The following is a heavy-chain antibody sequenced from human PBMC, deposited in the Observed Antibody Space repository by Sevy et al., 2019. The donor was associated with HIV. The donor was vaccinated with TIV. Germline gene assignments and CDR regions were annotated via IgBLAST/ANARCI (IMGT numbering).Heavy chain of an antibody. D-gene: IGHD7-27*01. CDR3: ARQKLSGARAWAFDL. CDR1: GFTVSGKW. J-gene: IGHJ3*01. CDR2: IYDVGST. Sequence: GGSLRLSCAASGFTVSGKWMSWVRQAPGKGLDWVSVIYDVGSTDYADSVKGRFIISRDVSKNTLHLQMNSLRAEDTAVYYCARQKLSGARAWAFDLWGQGTMVTVSS. V-gene: IGHV3-53*01.